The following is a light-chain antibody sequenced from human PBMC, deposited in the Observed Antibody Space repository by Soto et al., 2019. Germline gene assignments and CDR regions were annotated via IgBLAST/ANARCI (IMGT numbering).Light chain of an antibody. CDR3: TSSTSSNTFV. J-gene: IGLJ1*01. Sequence: QSALTQPPSVSGSPGQSVTISCTGTSSDVGSYDRVSWYQQPPGTAPKLMIYEVSYRPSGVTDRFSGSKSGNTASLTISGLHPEDEAEYYCTSSTSSNTFVFGTGTKVTVL. CDR2: EVS. V-gene: IGLV2-18*02. CDR1: SSDVGSYDR.